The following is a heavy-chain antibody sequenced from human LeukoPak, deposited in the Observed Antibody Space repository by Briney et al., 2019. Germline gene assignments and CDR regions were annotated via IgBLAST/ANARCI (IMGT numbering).Heavy chain of an antibody. D-gene: IGHD3-22*01. V-gene: IGHV4-34*01. CDR1: GGSFSAYY. CDR3: AHSSDYQQH. Sequence: SETLSLTCADYGGSFSAYYWSWIRQPPGKGLEWIGEINHGGSTNYNPSLKGRATISVDTSQNQVSLKLSSVTAADTAVSYCAHSSDYQQHCGQGTLVTVSS. J-gene: IGHJ1*01. CDR2: INHGGST.